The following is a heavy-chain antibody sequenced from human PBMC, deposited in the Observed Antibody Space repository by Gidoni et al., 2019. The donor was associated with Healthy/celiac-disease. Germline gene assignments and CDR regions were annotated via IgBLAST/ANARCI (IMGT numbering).Heavy chain of an antibody. CDR3: ARDRGGADAFDI. CDR2: IYSGGST. D-gene: IGHD3-10*01. V-gene: IGHV3-53*04. CDR1: GFTVSRNY. J-gene: IGHJ3*02. Sequence: EVQLVESGGGLVQPGGSLRLSCAAAGFTVSRNYMSWVRQAPGKGLEWVSVIYSGGSTYYADSVKGRFTISRHNSKTTLYLQMNSLRAEDTVVYYCARDRGGADAFDIWGQGTMVTVSS.